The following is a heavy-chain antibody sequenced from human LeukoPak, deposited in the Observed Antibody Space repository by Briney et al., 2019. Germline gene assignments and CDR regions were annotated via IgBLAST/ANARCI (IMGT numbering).Heavy chain of an antibody. CDR1: GFIFNNYG. J-gene: IGHJ4*02. CDR3: ARAGGTSWADY. V-gene: IGHV3-23*01. CDR2: ISNGGGGT. D-gene: IGHD6-13*01. Sequence: GGSLRLSCAASGFIFNNYGLVWVRQAPGKGLEWVSAISNGGGGTTYADFVKGRFTISRDNGKNSLYLQMNSLRVEDTAIYYCARAGGTSWADYWGQGTLVTVSS.